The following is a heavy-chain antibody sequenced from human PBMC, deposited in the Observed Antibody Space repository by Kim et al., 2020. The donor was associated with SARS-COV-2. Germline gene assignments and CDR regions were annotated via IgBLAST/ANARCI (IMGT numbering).Heavy chain of an antibody. CDR2: IYPGDSDT. V-gene: IGHV5-51*01. D-gene: IGHD1-26*01. CDR3: ARHESRSSRPKVSTSKHYYYYYMDV. J-gene: IGHJ6*03. CDR1: GYSFTSYW. Sequence: GESLKISCKGSGYSFTSYWIGWVRQMPGKGLEWMGIIYPGDSDTRYSPSFQGQVTISADKSISTAYLQWSSLKASDTAMYYCARHESRSSRPKVSTSKHYYYYYMDVWGKGTTVTVSS.